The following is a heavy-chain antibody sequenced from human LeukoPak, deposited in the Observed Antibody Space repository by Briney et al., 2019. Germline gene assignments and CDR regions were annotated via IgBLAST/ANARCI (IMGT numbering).Heavy chain of an antibody. J-gene: IGHJ6*02. CDR3: ARCSRGTSVGMDV. CDR1: GGSISNYY. V-gene: IGHV4-59*08. Sequence: PSETLSLTCSVSGGSISNYYWTWIRQPPGKGLEWIGYTYYSGNTNYNPSLKSRVTISLDTSKNQLSLKLTSVTAADTAVYYCARCSRGTSVGMDVWGQGTTVTVSS. D-gene: IGHD1-1*01. CDR2: TYYSGNT.